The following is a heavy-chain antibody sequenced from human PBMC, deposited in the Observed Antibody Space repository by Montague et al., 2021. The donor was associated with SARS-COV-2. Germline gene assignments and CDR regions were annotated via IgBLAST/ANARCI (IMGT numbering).Heavy chain of an antibody. D-gene: IGHD3-3*01. V-gene: IGHV4-39*01. Sequence: WVRQPPGKGLEWIGSIYYSGSTYYNPSLKSRVTISVDTSKNQFSLKLSSVTAADTAVYYCARLNFRITIFGVVRSRVFDYWGQGTLVTVSS. CDR3: ARLNFRITIFGVVRSRVFDY. J-gene: IGHJ4*02. CDR2: IYYSGST.